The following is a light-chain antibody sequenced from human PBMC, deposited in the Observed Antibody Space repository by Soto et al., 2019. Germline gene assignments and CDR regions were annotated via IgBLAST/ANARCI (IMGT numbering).Light chain of an antibody. V-gene: IGLV2-14*03. CDR3: SSYTSSSTRGV. J-gene: IGLJ1*01. CDR1: STDIGGHDY. CDR2: DVS. Sequence: QSVLTQPASVSGSPGQSITISCTGTSTDIGGHDYVSWYQHHPGKAPKLMIYDVSNRPSGVSNRFSGSKSGNTASLTISGLQAEDEADYYCSSYTSSSTRGVFGTGTKVTVL.